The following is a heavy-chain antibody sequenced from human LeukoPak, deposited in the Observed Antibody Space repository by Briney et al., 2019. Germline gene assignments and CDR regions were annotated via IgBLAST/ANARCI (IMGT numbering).Heavy chain of an antibody. CDR1: GGSISGYY. D-gene: IGHD4-11*01. V-gene: IGHV4-34*01. CDR2: INHSGST. J-gene: IGHJ4*02. Sequence: SETLSLTCAVYGGSISGYYWSWIRQPPGKGLEWIGEINHSGSTNYNPSLKSRVTISVDRSKNQFSLKLSSVTAADTAVYYCARCRPFLYSNYGARGPDYWGQGTLVTVSS. CDR3: ARCRPFLYSNYGARGPDY.